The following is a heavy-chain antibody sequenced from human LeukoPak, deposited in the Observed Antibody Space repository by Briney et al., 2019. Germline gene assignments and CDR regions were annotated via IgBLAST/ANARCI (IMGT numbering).Heavy chain of an antibody. V-gene: IGHV3-53*01. D-gene: IGHD1-26*01. Sequence: GGSLRLSCAASGIAVTGNYMSWVRQPPGKGLEWDSFISINTDTFYADSVRGRFTISRDSSENTLFLQMNSLRDEDSAVYYCAIAQSWDELFDSWGQGTLVTVSS. CDR2: ISINTDT. J-gene: IGHJ4*02. CDR1: GIAVTGNY. CDR3: AIAQSWDELFDS.